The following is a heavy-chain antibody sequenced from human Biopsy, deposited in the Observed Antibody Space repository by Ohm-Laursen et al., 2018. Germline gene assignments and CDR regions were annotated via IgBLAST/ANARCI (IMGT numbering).Heavy chain of an antibody. CDR1: GGSLSGYF. V-gene: IGHV4-59*01. CDR3: AREPRIAAVAYFDP. D-gene: IGHD6-13*01. Sequence: SQTLSLTCVVSGGSLSGYFWSWIRQPPGKGLEWIGHNQNSGSTNYNPSLKSRVTISADTSKNQFSLKLSSVTAADTAMYYCAREPRIAAVAYFDPWGQGTLVTVSS. CDR2: NQNSGST. J-gene: IGHJ5*02.